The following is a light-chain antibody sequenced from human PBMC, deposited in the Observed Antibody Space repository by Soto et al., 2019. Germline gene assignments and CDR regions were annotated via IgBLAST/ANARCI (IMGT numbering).Light chain of an antibody. V-gene: IGLV4-69*01. CDR3: QTWGTGIPWV. J-gene: IGLJ3*02. CDR1: SGHSSYA. CDR2: LNSDGSH. Sequence: QTVVTQSPSASASLGASVKLTSTLSSGHSSYAIAWHQQQPEKGPRYLMKLNSDGSHSKGDGIPDRFSGSSSGAERYLTISSLQSEDEADYYCQTWGTGIPWVFGGGTKLTVL.